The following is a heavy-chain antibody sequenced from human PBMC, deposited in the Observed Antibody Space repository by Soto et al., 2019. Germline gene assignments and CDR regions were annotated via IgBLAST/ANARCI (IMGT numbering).Heavy chain of an antibody. CDR1: GFGFSRYG. CDR2: IWFDGSFE. D-gene: IGHD2-8*01. Sequence: QVQLVESGGGVVQPGRSLRLSCEASGFGFSRYGMYWVGQAPGKGLEWVGRIWFDGSFESYADSVKDRFTISRDNSKNARILEMKGLRGDEAAVYYGARGMCMDGNNNGGMFVDAWGQETLFTVSS. CDR3: ARGMCMDGNNNGGMFVDA. V-gene: IGHV3-33*01. J-gene: IGHJ5*02.